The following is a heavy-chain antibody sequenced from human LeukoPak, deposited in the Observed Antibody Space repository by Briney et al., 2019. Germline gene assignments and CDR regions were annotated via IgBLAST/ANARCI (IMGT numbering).Heavy chain of an antibody. CDR1: GYTFTTHG. V-gene: IGHV1-18*01. CDR3: ARDGYFDL. CDR2: ISAHNGNT. J-gene: IGHJ2*01. Sequence: ASVKVSCKASGYTFTTHGIAWVRQAPGQGLKWMGWISAHNGNTNYAQSLQGRVTVTTDTSTNTAYMELRSLRSDDTAVYYCARDGYFDLWGRGTLVTVSS.